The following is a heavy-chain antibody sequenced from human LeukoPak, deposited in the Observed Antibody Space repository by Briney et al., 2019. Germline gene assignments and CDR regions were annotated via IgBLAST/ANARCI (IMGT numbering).Heavy chain of an antibody. D-gene: IGHD5-24*01. CDR3: TRRRDGYSEYYLDY. CDR1: GIIVSGSA. V-gene: IGHV3-73*01. J-gene: IGHJ4*02. Sequence: PGGSLKLSCAASGIIVSGSAMHWVRQASGKGLEWVGRIRSKVNNYATSYAASVKGRFTISRDDSKNTAYLQMKNLKTEDTAVYYCTRRRDGYSEYYLDYWGQGTLVTVSS. CDR2: IRSKVNNYAT.